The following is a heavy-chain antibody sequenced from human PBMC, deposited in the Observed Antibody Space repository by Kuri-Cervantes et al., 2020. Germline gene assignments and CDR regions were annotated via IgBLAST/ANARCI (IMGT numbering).Heavy chain of an antibody. CDR2: IWYDGSNK. CDR1: GFTFSSYG. CDR3: AKSKGSQHYMDV. V-gene: IGHV3-33*06. J-gene: IGHJ6*03. D-gene: IGHD2-2*01. Sequence: LSLTCAASGFTFSSYGMHWVRQAPGKGLEWVAVIWYDGSNKYYADSVKGRFTISRDNSRNTLYLQMNSLRAEDTAVYYCAKSKGSQHYMDVWGKGTTVTVSS.